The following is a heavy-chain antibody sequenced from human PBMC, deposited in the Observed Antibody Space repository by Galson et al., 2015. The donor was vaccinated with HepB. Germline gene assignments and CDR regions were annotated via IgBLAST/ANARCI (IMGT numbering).Heavy chain of an antibody. Sequence: SLRLSCAASGFTFSSYSMNWVRQAPGKGLEWVSYISSNSSTIYYADSVKGRFTISRDSAKNSLYLQMNSLRDEDTAVYYCARQDSSNLDAFDIWGQGTMVTVSS. D-gene: IGHD1-14*01. V-gene: IGHV3-48*02. CDR2: ISSNSSTI. CDR3: ARQDSSNLDAFDI. CDR1: GFTFSSYS. J-gene: IGHJ3*02.